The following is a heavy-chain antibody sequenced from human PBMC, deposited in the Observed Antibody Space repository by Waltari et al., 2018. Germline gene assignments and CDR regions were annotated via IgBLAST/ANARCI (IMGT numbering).Heavy chain of an antibody. CDR2: IYYSGST. D-gene: IGHD2-15*01. CDR3: ARDSSGNCSGGSCYYYYYMDV. V-gene: IGHV4-59*01. CDR1: GGSISSYY. J-gene: IGHJ6*03. Sequence: QVQLQESGPGLVTPSETLSLTCTVSGGSISSYYWSWLRPPPGKGLEWIGYIYYSGSTNYNPSLKSRVTISVDTSKNQFSLKLSSVTAADTAVYYCARDSSGNCSGGSCYYYYYMDVWGKGTTVTVSS.